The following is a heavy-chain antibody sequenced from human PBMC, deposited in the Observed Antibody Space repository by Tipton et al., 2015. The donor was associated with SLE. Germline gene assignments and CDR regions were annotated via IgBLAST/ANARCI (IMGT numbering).Heavy chain of an antibody. V-gene: IGHV4-61*02. Sequence: TLSLTCTVSGGSISSGPYFWSWIRQPAGKGLEWIGRIYTSGSTDYNPSLKSRATISVDTSKNQFSLRLSSVTAADTAVYFCARVGYLGGVYYWGQGTLVTVSS. CDR1: GGSISSGPYF. CDR3: ARVGYLGGVYY. CDR2: IYTSGST. J-gene: IGHJ4*02. D-gene: IGHD2-8*02.